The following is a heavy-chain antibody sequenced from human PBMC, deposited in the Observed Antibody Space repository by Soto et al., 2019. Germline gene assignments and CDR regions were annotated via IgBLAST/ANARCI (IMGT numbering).Heavy chain of an antibody. V-gene: IGHV1-8*01. Sequence: ASVKVSCKASGYTFTSYDINWVRQATGQGLEWMGWMNPNSGDTDYAQKFQGWVTMTRDTSISTAYMELSRLRSDDTAVYYCARGPYYYDSSGQEDAFDIWGQGTMVTVSS. CDR1: GYTFTSYD. J-gene: IGHJ3*02. CDR3: ARGPYYYDSSGQEDAFDI. D-gene: IGHD3-22*01. CDR2: MNPNSGDT.